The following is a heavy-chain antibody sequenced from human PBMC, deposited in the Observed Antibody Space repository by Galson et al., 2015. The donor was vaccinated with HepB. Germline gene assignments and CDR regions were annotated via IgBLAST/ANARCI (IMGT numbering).Heavy chain of an antibody. CDR3: AGGTTAGDLTDY. V-gene: IGHV1-69*13. Sequence: SVKVSCKASGGTFSSYAISWVRQAPGQGLEWMGGIIPIFGTANYAQKFQGRVTITADESTSTAYMELSSLRSEDTAVYYCAGGTTAGDLTDYWGQGTLVTVSS. CDR2: IIPIFGTA. D-gene: IGHD2-21*02. J-gene: IGHJ4*02. CDR1: GGTFSSYA.